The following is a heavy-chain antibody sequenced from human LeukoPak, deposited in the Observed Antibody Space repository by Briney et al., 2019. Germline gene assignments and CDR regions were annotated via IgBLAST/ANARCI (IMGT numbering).Heavy chain of an antibody. V-gene: IGHV4-39*01. J-gene: IGHJ4*02. Sequence: SETLSLTCTVSGGSISSSRYYWGWIRQPPGKGLEWIGSIYYGGSTYYNPSLRGRVTISVDTSKNQFSLKLTSVTAADTTVYYCARSYYYASGSYQNYIDYWGQGTPVTVSS. CDR1: GGSISSSRYY. CDR2: IYYGGST. CDR3: ARSYYYASGSYQNYIDY. D-gene: IGHD3-10*01.